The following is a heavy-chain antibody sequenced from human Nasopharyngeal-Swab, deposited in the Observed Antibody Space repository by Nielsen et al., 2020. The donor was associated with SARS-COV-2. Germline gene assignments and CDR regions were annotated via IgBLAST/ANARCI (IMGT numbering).Heavy chain of an antibody. CDR1: GYTFTSYG. CDR3: ARDQAGTIFGVVIMNYGMDV. J-gene: IGHJ6*02. Sequence: ASVKVSCKASGYTFTSYGISWVRQAPGQGLEWMGWISAYNGNTNYAQKPQGRVTMTTDTSTSTAYMELRSLRSDDTAVYYCARDQAGTIFGVVIMNYGMDVWGQGTTVTVSS. V-gene: IGHV1-18*01. D-gene: IGHD3-3*01. CDR2: ISAYNGNT.